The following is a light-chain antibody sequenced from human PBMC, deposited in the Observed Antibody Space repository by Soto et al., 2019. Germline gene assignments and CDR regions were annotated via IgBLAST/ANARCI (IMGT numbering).Light chain of an antibody. J-gene: IGKJ4*01. CDR3: QQRSNWPRGLT. V-gene: IGKV3-11*01. Sequence: EIVLTQSPATLSLSPGERATLSCRASQSVGTFFAWYQQKPGQAPRLLIYDASNRATGIPARFSGSGSGTDFTLTISSLEPEDFAVYYCQQRSNWPRGLTFGGGTKVDIK. CDR2: DAS. CDR1: QSVGTF.